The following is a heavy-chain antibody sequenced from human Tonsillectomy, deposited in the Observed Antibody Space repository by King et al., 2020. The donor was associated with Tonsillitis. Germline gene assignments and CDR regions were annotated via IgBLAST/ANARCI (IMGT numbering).Heavy chain of an antibody. CDR3: AKAGTGDDWYFDL. CDR1: GFTFTNYG. Sequence: QLVQSGGGVVQPGRSQRLSCAASGFTFTNYGMHWVRQAPGKGLEWVAVISFDGNREFYAYSVMGRFTISRDNSKNTVFLQMNSLRPEDTAVYYCAKAGTGDDWYFDLWGRGTRVSVSA. CDR2: ISFDGNRE. J-gene: IGHJ2*01. V-gene: IGHV3-30*18. D-gene: IGHD7-27*01.